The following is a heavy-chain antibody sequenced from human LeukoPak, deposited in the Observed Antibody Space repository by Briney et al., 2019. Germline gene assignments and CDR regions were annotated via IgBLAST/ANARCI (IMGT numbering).Heavy chain of an antibody. CDR2: INPNSGGT. CDR1: GYTFTDYH. D-gene: IGHD2-15*01. V-gene: IGHV1-2*02. CDR3: ARGYCTGGSCSGAWFDP. J-gene: IGHJ5*02. Sequence: ASVKVSCKASGYTFTDYHMHWVRQAPGQGLEWMGWINPNSGGTNYAEKFQGRVTMTRDTSIDTAYIELNRLRSDDTAVYYCARGYCTGGSCSGAWFDPWGQGTLVTVSS.